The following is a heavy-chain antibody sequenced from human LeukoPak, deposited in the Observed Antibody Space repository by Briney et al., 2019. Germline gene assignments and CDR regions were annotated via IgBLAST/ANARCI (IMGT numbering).Heavy chain of an antibody. CDR1: GFTVSSNY. CDR3: ARESSGSYFFY. D-gene: IGHD1-26*01. J-gene: IGHJ4*02. V-gene: IGHV3-66*01. CDR2: IYGGSST. Sequence: SGGSLRLSCAASGFTVSSNYMSWVRQAPGKGLEWVSVIYGGSSTYYADSVKGRFTISRDNSKNTLYLQMNSLRAEDTAVYYCARESSGSYFFYWGQGTLVTVSS.